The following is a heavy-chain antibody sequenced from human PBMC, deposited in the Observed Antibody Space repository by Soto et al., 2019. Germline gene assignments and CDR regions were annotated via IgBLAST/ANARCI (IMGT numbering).Heavy chain of an antibody. V-gene: IGHV1-8*01. CDR1: GYTFTSYD. CDR2: MNPNSGNT. D-gene: IGHD1-1*01. J-gene: IGHJ3*02. Sequence: QVPLVQSGAEVKKPGASVKVSCKASGYTFTSYDINWVRQATGQGLEWMGWMNPNSGNTGYAQKFQGRVTMTRNTSISTAYMELSSLRSEDTAVYYCATPRTGTGPRHAFDIWGQGTMVTVSS. CDR3: ATPRTGTGPRHAFDI.